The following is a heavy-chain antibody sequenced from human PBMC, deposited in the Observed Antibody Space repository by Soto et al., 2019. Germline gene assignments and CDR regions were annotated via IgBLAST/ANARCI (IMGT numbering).Heavy chain of an antibody. Sequence: GESLKISCKGSGYSFTSYWISWVRQMPGKGLEWMGRIDPSDSYTNYSPSFQGHVTISADKSISTAYLQWSSLKASDTAMYYCARHIIEQQLVTSRPGGVDYGMDVWGQGTTVTISS. CDR3: ARHIIEQQLVTSRPGGVDYGMDV. J-gene: IGHJ6*02. D-gene: IGHD6-13*01. V-gene: IGHV5-10-1*01. CDR1: GYSFTSYW. CDR2: IDPSDSYT.